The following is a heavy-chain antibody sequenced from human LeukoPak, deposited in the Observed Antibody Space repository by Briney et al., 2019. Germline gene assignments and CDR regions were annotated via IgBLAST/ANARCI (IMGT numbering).Heavy chain of an antibody. J-gene: IGHJ4*02. V-gene: IGHV1-2*06. CDR2: INPNSGGT. CDR1: GYTFTGYY. D-gene: IGHD2-15*01. Sequence: ASVKVSCKASGYTFTGYYMHWVRQAPGQGLEWMGRINPNSGGTNYAQKFQGRVTMTRDTSISTAYMELSRLRAEDTAVYYCVSGTCGGSCYILDYWGQGTLVTVSS. CDR3: VSGTCGGSCYILDY.